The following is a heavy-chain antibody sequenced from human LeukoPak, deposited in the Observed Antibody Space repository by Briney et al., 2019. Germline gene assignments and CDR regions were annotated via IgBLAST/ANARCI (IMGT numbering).Heavy chain of an antibody. D-gene: IGHD2-21*02. CDR2: ILYNERNE. CDR3: AREVVTAGPTRWYFDL. Sequence: SGGSLRLSCVGSGFDFSSYTMNWVRQAPGKGLEWLTFILYNERNEFYADSVKGRFTVSRDNSKNTLYLQMNSLRAEDTAVYYCAREVVTAGPTRWYFDLWGRGTLVTVSS. CDR1: GFDFSSYT. V-gene: IGHV3-30*14. J-gene: IGHJ2*01.